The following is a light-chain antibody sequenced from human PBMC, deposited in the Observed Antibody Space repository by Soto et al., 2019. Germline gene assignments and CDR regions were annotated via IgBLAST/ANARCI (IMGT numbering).Light chain of an antibody. V-gene: IGLV2-14*01. Sequence: QSVLTQPASVSGSPGQSITISCTGTSSDVGGYNYVSWYQQHPGKAPKLMIYEVSNRPSGVSNRFSASKSGSTASLTISGLQAEDEADYYCSSYTRSTKEVFGTGTKVTVL. CDR3: SSYTRSTKEV. J-gene: IGLJ1*01. CDR2: EVS. CDR1: SSDVGGYNY.